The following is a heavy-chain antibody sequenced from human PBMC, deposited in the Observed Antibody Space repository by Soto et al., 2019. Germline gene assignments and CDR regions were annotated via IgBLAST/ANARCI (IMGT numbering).Heavy chain of an antibody. CDR2: ISYDETNE. D-gene: IGHD3-22*01. Sequence: GGSLRLSCAASGLTFSRYSMHWVRQAPGKGLEWVAAISYDETNESYADSVKGRFTISRDISKNTMLLQMNSLRPEDTAVYFCSRAPFDSSGYFAYWGQGTLVTVSS. J-gene: IGHJ4*02. CDR3: SRAPFDSSGYFAY. V-gene: IGHV3-30-3*01. CDR1: GLTFSRYS.